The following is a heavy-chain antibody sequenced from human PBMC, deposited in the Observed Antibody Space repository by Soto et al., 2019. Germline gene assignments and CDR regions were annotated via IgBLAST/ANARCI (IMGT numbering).Heavy chain of an antibody. D-gene: IGHD4-4*01. V-gene: IGHV1-69*13. J-gene: IGHJ6*02. CDR3: ARNDYSNYRGARPGYYYYGMDV. CDR1: GGTFSSYA. CDR2: IIPIFGTA. Sequence: GASVKVSCKASGGTFSSYAISWVRQAPGQGLEWMGGIIPIFGTANYAQKFQGRVTITADESTSTAYMELSSLRSEDTAVYYCARNDYSNYRGARPGYYYYGMDVWGQGTTVTVSS.